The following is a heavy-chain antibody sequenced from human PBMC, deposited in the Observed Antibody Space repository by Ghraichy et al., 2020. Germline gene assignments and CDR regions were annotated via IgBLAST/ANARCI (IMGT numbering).Heavy chain of an antibody. CDR2: INIDGSNT. CDR3: TRDFQNSIDV. V-gene: IGHV3-74*01. CDR1: GFTLNNYW. Sequence: GESLNISCAASGFTLNNYWMHWVRQAPGKGLEWVSRINIDGSNTIYADSVKGRFTISRDNAKNTLYLQMNSLGVGDTAVYYCTRDFQNSIDVWGQGTTVTVSS. J-gene: IGHJ6*02. D-gene: IGHD1/OR15-1a*01.